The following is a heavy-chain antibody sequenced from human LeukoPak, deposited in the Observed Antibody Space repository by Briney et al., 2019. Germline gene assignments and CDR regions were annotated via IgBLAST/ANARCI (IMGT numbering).Heavy chain of an antibody. V-gene: IGHV3-23*01. Sequence: PGGSLRLSCAASGFTFSSYAMSWVRQAPGKGREWVSAISGSGGSTYYADSVKGRFTISRDNSKNTLYLQMNSLRAEDTAVYYCAKDSIVAVAGQFDYWGQGTLVTVSS. J-gene: IGHJ4*02. CDR3: AKDSIVAVAGQFDY. D-gene: IGHD2-15*01. CDR1: GFTFSSYA. CDR2: ISGSGGST.